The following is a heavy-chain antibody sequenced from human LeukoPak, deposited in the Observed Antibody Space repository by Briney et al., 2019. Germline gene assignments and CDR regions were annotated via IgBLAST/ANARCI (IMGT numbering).Heavy chain of an antibody. CDR2: IIPIFGTA. Sequence: GASVKVSCKASGGTFSSYAISWVRQAPGQGLEWMGGIIPIFGTANYAQKFQGRVTITTDESTSTAYMELSSLRSEDTAVYYCARERLWGSGSSPSFDYMDVWGKGTTVSVSS. CDR1: GGTFSSYA. V-gene: IGHV1-69*05. CDR3: ARERLWGSGSSPSFDYMDV. D-gene: IGHD6-6*01. J-gene: IGHJ6*03.